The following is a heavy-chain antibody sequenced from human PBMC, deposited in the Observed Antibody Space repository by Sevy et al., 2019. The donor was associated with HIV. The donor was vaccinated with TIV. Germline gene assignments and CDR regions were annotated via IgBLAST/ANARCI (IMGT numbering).Heavy chain of an antibody. D-gene: IGHD2-2*01. Sequence: SETLSLTCTVSGGSISSGGYYWSWIRQHPGKGLEWIGYIYYSGTTYYNPSLNSRVTVSIDTSKNQFSLRLTSVTAADTAVYYCAREVLSDGAALDPWGQGTLVTVSS. V-gene: IGHV4-31*03. CDR1: GGSISSGGYY. CDR2: IYYSGTT. CDR3: AREVLSDGAALDP. J-gene: IGHJ5*02.